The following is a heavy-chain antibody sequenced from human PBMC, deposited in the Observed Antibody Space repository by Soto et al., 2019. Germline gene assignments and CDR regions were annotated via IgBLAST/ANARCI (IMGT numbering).Heavy chain of an antibody. D-gene: IGHD3-10*01. CDR2: IKSRRDGETT. CDR1: GLIFSNAW. V-gene: IGHV3-15*07. Sequence: EVRLVEAGGGLVKPGESLKLSCAASGLIFSNAWMFWVRQAPGEGLEWVGRIKSRRDGETTDYAEPVKGRFIISRDDSKDTVFLEMNSLKAEDTAVYYCYHPQDQLFGMDAWGQGTTVIVSS. CDR3: YHPQDQLFGMDA. J-gene: IGHJ6*02.